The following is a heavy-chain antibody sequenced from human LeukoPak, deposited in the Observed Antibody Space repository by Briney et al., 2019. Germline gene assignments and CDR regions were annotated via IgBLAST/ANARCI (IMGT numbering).Heavy chain of an antibody. CDR1: GFSSGAYW. J-gene: IGHJ5*02. V-gene: IGHV3-7*01. Sequence: PGGCRRLSCALSGFSSGAYWMRWVRQAAGGGRGWVANKKNDGSETYYVDSLSGRFTISRDNANNSLYLQMNNLRAEDTAIYYCARARQWLDVSNWFDPWGQGTLVTVSS. CDR2: KKNDGSET. CDR3: ARARQWLDVSNWFDP. D-gene: IGHD6-19*01.